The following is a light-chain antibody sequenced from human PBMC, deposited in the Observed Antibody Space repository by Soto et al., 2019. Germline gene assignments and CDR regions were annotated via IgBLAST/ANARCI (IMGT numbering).Light chain of an antibody. Sequence: EIVLTQSPATLSLSPGERATLSCRASQSVSRYLAWYQQKPGQAPRLLIYDASNRATGIPARFSGSGSGTDFTLTISSLEPEDFAVYYCQQRSNWATGYTFGQGTKLEIK. CDR3: QQRSNWATGYT. V-gene: IGKV3-11*01. CDR1: QSVSRY. CDR2: DAS. J-gene: IGKJ2*01.